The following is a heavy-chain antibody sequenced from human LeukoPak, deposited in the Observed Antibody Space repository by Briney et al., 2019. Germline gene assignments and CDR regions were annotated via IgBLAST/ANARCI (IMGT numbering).Heavy chain of an antibody. V-gene: IGHV1-2*02. CDR1: GYTFTGYY. Sequence: ASMKVSCKASGYTFTGYYMHWVRQAPGQGLEWMGWINPNSGGTNYAQKFQGRVTMTRDTSISTAYMELSRLRSDDTAVYYCARGPGSIAVAGPKNYYYYMDVWGKGTTVTISS. CDR2: INPNSGGT. D-gene: IGHD6-19*01. J-gene: IGHJ6*03. CDR3: ARGPGSIAVAGPKNYYYYMDV.